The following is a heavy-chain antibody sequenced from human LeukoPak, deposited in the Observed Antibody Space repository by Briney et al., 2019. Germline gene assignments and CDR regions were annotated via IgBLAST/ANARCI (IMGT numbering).Heavy chain of an antibody. J-gene: IGHJ4*02. CDR3: ARGAASSDWTHLYFDF. V-gene: IGHV1-8*01. D-gene: IGHD6-19*01. CDR2: MNPYSGNT. Sequence: SVKVSCKASGYTFTSYDINWVRQATGQGLEWMGWMNPYSGNTGYAQKFQGRVTMTRNTSISTAYMEVSSLRSEDTAVYYCARGAASSDWTHLYFDFWGQGILVTVSS. CDR1: GYTFTSYD.